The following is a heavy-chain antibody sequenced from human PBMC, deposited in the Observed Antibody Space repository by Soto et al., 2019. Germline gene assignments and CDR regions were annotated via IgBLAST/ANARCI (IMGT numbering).Heavy chain of an antibody. CDR3: ATVQGYSSGWGEYYYYGMDA. Sequence: PXETLSLTFSDSGGSISSSSWRSWVRQPPVKGLEWIGEIYHSGSTNYNPSLKSRVTISVDKSKNQFSLKLSSVTAADTAVYYCATVQGYSSGWGEYYYYGMDAWGHGTTVTVSS. CDR1: GGSISSSSW. D-gene: IGHD6-19*01. CDR2: IYHSGST. J-gene: IGHJ6*02. V-gene: IGHV4-4*02.